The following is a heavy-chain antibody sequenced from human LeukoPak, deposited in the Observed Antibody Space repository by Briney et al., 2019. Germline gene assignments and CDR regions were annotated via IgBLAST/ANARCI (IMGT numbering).Heavy chain of an antibody. J-gene: IGHJ4*02. D-gene: IGHD3-3*01. CDR3: ARVSALYYDFWSGYYGTYYFDY. CDR1: GYTFTSYD. V-gene: IGHV1-8*01. Sequence: ASVKVSCKASGYTFTSYDINWVRQATGQGLEWMGWMNPNSGNTGYAQKFQGRVTMTRNTSICTAYMELSSLRFEDTAVYYCARVSALYYDFWSGYYGTYYFDYWGQGTLVTVSS. CDR2: MNPNSGNT.